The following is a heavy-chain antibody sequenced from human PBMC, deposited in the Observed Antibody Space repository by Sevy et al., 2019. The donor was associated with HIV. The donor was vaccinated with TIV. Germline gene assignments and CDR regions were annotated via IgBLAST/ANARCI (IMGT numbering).Heavy chain of an antibody. V-gene: IGHV3-23*01. CDR2: ISGSGGST. J-gene: IGHJ3*01. Sequence: GSLRLSCAASGFTFSSYAMSWVRQAPGKGLEWVSAISGSGGSTYYADSVKGRFTISRDNSKNTLYLQMNSLRAEDTAVYYYATMGWELLLGSGWVRAFDLWGQGTMVTVSS. CDR3: ATMGWELLLGSGWVRAFDL. D-gene: IGHD1-26*01. CDR1: GFTFSSYA.